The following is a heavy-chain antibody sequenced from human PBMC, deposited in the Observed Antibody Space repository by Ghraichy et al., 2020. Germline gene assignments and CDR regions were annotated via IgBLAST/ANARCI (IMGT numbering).Heavy chain of an antibody. CDR1: GGSISDYY. CDR2: IDYTGSA. V-gene: IGHV4-59*01. Sequence: SETLSPTCIVSGGSISDYYWSWIRQPPGKGLEWIGYIDYTGSANYNPSLKGRLTMSVDTSKNQFSLKLTSVTAADTALYYCARGESGMFDAFDIWGQGTMVSVSS. D-gene: IGHD3-10*01. CDR3: ARGESGMFDAFDI. J-gene: IGHJ3*02.